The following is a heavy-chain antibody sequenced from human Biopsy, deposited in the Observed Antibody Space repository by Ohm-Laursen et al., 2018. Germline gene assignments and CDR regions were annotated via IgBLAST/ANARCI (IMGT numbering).Heavy chain of an antibody. Sequence: GSLRLSCAASGFTFASHAMRWVRQAPGKGLEWVSLISGSGDTAYYPDSVKGRFTISRDNSKNTLYLEMNSRRTEETAKYYRTKAGSQDGFDIWGPGTMVTVSS. CDR1: GFTFASHA. CDR3: TKAGSQDGFDI. CDR2: ISGSGDTA. V-gene: IGHV3-23*01. D-gene: IGHD3-10*01. J-gene: IGHJ3*02.